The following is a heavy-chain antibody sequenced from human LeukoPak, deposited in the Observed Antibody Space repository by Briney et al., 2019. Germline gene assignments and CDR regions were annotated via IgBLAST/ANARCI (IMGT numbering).Heavy chain of an antibody. V-gene: IGHV3-15*01. CDR1: GFTFSSYA. CDR3: TTDRFSYYYDSSGYPDIP. CDR2: IKSKTDGGTT. Sequence: GGSLRLSCAASGFTFSSYAMSWVRQAPGKGLEWVGRIKSKTDGGTTDYAAPVKGRFTISRDDSKNTLYLQMNSLKTEDTAVYYCTTDRFSYYYDSSGYPDIPWGQGTMVTVSS. D-gene: IGHD3-22*01. J-gene: IGHJ3*01.